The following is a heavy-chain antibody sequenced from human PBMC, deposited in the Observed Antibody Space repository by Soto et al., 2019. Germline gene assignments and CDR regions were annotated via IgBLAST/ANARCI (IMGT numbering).Heavy chain of an antibody. D-gene: IGHD2-2*02. J-gene: IGHJ4*02. CDR2: IIPIFGTA. Sequence: SVKVSCKASGGTCSSYAISWVLQAPGQGLEWMGGIIPIFGTANYAQKFQGRVTITADKSTSTAYMELSSLRSEDTAVYYCARLYCSSTSCYTPFDYWGQGTLVTVSS. CDR3: ARLYCSSTSCYTPFDY. V-gene: IGHV1-69*06. CDR1: GGTCSSYA.